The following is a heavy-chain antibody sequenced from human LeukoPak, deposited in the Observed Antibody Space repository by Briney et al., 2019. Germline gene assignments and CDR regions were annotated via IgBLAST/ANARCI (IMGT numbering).Heavy chain of an antibody. CDR1: GFTVSTSF. CDR3: ARGGGSGSYYHRD. CDR2: IYSGDTT. J-gene: IGHJ4*02. V-gene: IGHV3-66*01. D-gene: IGHD3-10*01. Sequence: GGSLRLSCAASGFTVSTSFMNWVRQAPGKGLEWVSVIYSGDTTYYADSVKGRFIISRDNSKNTLYLQMNSLRGGDTAVYYCARGGGSGSYYHRDWGQGTLVTVSS.